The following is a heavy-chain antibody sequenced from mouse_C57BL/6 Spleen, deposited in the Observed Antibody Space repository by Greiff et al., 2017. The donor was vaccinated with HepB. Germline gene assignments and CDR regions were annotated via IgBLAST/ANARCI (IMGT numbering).Heavy chain of an antibody. CDR1: GYTFTSYW. CDR3: ARCELGREGFFDY. CDR2: INPSNGGT. J-gene: IGHJ2*01. D-gene: IGHD4-1*01. V-gene: IGHV1-53*01. Sequence: QVQLQQPGTELVKPGASVKLSCKASGYTFTSYWMHWVKQRPGQGLEWIGNINPSNGGTKYNEKFKSKATLTVDKSSSTAYMQLSSLTSEDSAVYYCARCELGREGFFDYWGQGTTLTVSS.